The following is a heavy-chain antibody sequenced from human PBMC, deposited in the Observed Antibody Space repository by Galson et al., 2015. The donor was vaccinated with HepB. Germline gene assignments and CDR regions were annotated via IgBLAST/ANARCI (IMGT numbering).Heavy chain of an antibody. V-gene: IGHV3-23*01. CDR1: GFTFSSYA. D-gene: IGHD3-10*01. CDR2: ISGSGGST. CDR3: AKDKRRGRHLVLLWFGGRDAFDI. J-gene: IGHJ3*02. Sequence: SLRLSCAASGFTFSSYAMSWVRQAPGKGLEWVSAISGSGGSTYYADSVKGRFTISRDNSKNTLYLQMNSLRAEDTAVYYCAKDKRRGRHLVLLWFGGRDAFDIWGQGTMVTVSS.